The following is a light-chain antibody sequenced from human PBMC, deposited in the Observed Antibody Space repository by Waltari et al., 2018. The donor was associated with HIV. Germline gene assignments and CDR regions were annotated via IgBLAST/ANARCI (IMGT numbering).Light chain of an antibody. V-gene: IGKV2-28*01. J-gene: IGKJ4*01. CDR2: LGS. CDR1: QSLLHSNGYNY. Sequence: EIVMTQSPLALSVTPGEPASISCRSSQSLLHSNGYNYLDWYLQKPGQSPQLLVCLGSDRASGVPDRFSGSGSGTNFTLEISRVEAEDVGVYYCMQALQTPVTFGGGTKV. CDR3: MQALQTPVT.